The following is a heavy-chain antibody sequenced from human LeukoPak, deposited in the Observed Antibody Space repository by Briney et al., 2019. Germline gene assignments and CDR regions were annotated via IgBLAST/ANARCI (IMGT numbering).Heavy chain of an antibody. Sequence: SETLSLTCTVSGGSISFYYWSWIRQPPGKGLEWIGYIYYSGSTNYNPSLKSRVTISVDTSKNHFSLKLTSVTAADTAVYYCARGIEYWGQGTLVTVSS. CDR3: ARGIEY. J-gene: IGHJ4*02. CDR1: GGSISFYY. CDR2: IYYSGST. V-gene: IGHV4-59*01.